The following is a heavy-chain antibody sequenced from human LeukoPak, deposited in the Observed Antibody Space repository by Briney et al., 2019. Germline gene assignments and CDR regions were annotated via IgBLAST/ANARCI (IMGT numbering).Heavy chain of an antibody. J-gene: IGHJ6*02. Sequence: GGSLRLSCAASGFTFSSYEMNWVRQAPGKGLEWVAYITSSGRIIYYADSVKGRFTISRDNAKNSLYLQMNSLRAEDTAVYYCASTGGYGSGTYDYYYFGMHVWGQGTTVNVSS. D-gene: IGHD3-10*01. CDR2: ITSSGRII. V-gene: IGHV3-48*03. CDR1: GFTFSSYE. CDR3: ASTGGYGSGTYDYYYFGMHV.